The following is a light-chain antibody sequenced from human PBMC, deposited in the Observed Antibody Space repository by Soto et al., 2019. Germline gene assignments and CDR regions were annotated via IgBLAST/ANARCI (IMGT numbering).Light chain of an antibody. V-gene: IGLV2-14*03. CDR2: DIR. Sequence: QSALTQPASVSGSPGQSITISCTGTSSDVGGYKYVSWYQQHPGKAPKLMIYDIRNRPSGVSNRFSGSKSGNTASLTISGLQAEDEADDYCSSYTSSSTRVFGTGTKLTVL. CDR1: SSDVGGYKY. CDR3: SSYTSSSTRV. J-gene: IGLJ1*01.